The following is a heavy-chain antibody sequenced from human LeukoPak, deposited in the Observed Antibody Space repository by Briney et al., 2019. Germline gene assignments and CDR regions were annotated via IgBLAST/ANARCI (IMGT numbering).Heavy chain of an antibody. CDR2: IYYSGST. V-gene: IGHV4-39*07. Sequence: SETLSLTCTVSGDSISSSSYYWGWIRQPPGKGLEWIGSIYYSGSTYYNPSLKSRVTISVDTSKNQFSLKLSSVTAADTAVYYCARGPKLLGWYRGAFDIWGQGTMVTVSS. J-gene: IGHJ3*02. CDR1: GDSISSSSYY. D-gene: IGHD6-19*01. CDR3: ARGPKLLGWYRGAFDI.